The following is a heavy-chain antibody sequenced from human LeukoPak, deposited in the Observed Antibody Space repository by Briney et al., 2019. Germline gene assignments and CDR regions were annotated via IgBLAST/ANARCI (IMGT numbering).Heavy chain of an antibody. CDR3: ARDLGDDFWSGYSDY. V-gene: IGHV1-18*01. CDR2: ISAYNGNT. CDR1: GYTFTSYG. Sequence: ASVKVSCKASGYTFTSYGISWVRQAPGQGLEWMGWISAYNGNTNYAQKHQGRVTMTTDTSTSTAYMELRSLRSDDTAVYYCARDLGDDFWSGYSDYWGQGTLVTVSS. D-gene: IGHD3-3*01. J-gene: IGHJ4*02.